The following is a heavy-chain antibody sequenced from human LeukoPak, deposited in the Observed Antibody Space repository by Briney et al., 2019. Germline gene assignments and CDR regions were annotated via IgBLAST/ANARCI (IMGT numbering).Heavy chain of an antibody. J-gene: IGHJ4*02. CDR1: GFTFNNYA. V-gene: IGHV3-23*01. CDR3: ANYGRHFAS. CDR2: VSSRGDKT. Sequence: GGSLRLSCAASGFTFNNYAMSWVRQAPGKGLEWVSLVSSRGDKTYYPESVKGRFTISRDNSKNTLYLQMNSLRAEDTAVYYCANYGRHFASWGQGTLVTVSP. D-gene: IGHD4-17*01.